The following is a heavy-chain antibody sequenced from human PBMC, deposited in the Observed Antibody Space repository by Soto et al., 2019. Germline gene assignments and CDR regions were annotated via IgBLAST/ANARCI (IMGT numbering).Heavy chain of an antibody. CDR3: ARDHYDILTGYLIDAFDI. CDR2: IITIFGTA. J-gene: IGHJ3*02. Sequence: SVKVSCKASGGTFSSYAIGWVRQAPAQGLEWMGGIITIFGTANYAQKFQGRVTITADESTSTAYMELSSLRSEDTDVYYCARDHYDILTGYLIDAFDIWGQGTMVTVSS. V-gene: IGHV1-69*13. D-gene: IGHD3-9*01. CDR1: GGTFSSYA.